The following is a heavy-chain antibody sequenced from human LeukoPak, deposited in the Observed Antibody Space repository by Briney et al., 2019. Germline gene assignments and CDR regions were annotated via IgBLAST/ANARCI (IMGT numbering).Heavy chain of an antibody. CDR1: GGSISSGSYY. V-gene: IGHV4-61*02. Sequence: SQTLSLTCTVSGGSISSGSYYWSWIRQPAGKGLEWIGRIYTSGSTNYNPSLKSRVTISVDTSKNQFSLKLSSVTAADTAVYYCASLVGATTNDAFDIWGQGTMSPSLQ. D-gene: IGHD1-26*01. J-gene: IGHJ3*02. CDR3: ASLVGATTNDAFDI. CDR2: IYTSGST.